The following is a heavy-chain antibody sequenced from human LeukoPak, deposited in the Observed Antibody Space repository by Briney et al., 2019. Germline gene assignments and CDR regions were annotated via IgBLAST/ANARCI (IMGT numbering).Heavy chain of an antibody. CDR3: ARSQDPVWFDP. CDR1: GGSIGSYY. V-gene: IGHV4-59*01. CDR2: IYYSGST. J-gene: IGHJ5*02. Sequence: SETLSLTCTVSGGSIGSYYWSWIRQPPGKGLEWIGYIYYSGSTNYNPSLKSRVTISVDTSKNQFSLKLSSVTAADTAVYYCARSQDPVWFDPWGQGTLVTVSS.